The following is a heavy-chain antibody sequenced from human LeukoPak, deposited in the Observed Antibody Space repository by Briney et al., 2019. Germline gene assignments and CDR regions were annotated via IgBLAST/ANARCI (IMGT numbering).Heavy chain of an antibody. J-gene: IGHJ5*02. CDR3: ARDWIRRGGFDP. Sequence: GASVKVSCKASGYTFTSYDINWVRQATGQGREWMGWMNPNSGNTGYAQKFQGRVTMTRNTSISTAYMELSSLRSEDTAVYYCARDWIRRGGFDPWGQGTLVTVSS. CDR2: MNPNSGNT. D-gene: IGHD1-1*01. CDR1: GYTFTSYD. V-gene: IGHV1-8*01.